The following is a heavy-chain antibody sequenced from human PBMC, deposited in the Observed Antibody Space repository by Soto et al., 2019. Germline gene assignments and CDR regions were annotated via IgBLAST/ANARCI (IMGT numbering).Heavy chain of an antibody. CDR1: VYTFTSND. Sequence: ASVKVSCKAPVYTFTSNDINCLLPATGQGIEWMGWMNPNSGNTGYAQKFQGRVTMTRNTSISTAYMELSSLRSEDTAVYYSARGSRKEWLRLLNYYYGMDVWGQ. J-gene: IGHJ6*02. CDR3: ARGSRKEWLRLLNYYYGMDV. D-gene: IGHD5-12*01. CDR2: MNPNSGNT. V-gene: IGHV1-8*01.